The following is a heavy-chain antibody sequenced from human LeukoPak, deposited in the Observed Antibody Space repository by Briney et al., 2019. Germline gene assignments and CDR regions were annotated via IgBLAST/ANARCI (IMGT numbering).Heavy chain of an antibody. Sequence: PGGSLSLSCAASGFTFSDYYMSWIRQAPGKGLEWVSYISSSSSYTNYADSVKGRFTISRDNAKNSLYLQMNSLRAEDTAVYYCARAGPFCGGDCYRSLDYWGQGTLVTVSS. V-gene: IGHV3-11*06. D-gene: IGHD2-21*02. CDR3: ARAGPFCGGDCYRSLDY. CDR1: GFTFSDYY. CDR2: ISSSSSYT. J-gene: IGHJ4*02.